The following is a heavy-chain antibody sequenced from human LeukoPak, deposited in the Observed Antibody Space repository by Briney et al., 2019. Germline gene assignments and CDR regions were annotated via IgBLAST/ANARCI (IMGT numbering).Heavy chain of an antibody. CDR1: GFTFSSYW. CDR2: ITDDGSGT. V-gene: IGHV3-74*01. D-gene: IGHD1-26*01. J-gene: IGHJ4*02. Sequence: GGSLRLSCAASGFTFSSYWMHWVRQAPGKGLVWVSRITDDGSGTSNADSVKGRFTISRDNTKNMLYLQMNSLRAEDTAVYYCAREGKYYTAYVDFDSWGQGTLVTVSS. CDR3: AREGKYYTAYVDFDS.